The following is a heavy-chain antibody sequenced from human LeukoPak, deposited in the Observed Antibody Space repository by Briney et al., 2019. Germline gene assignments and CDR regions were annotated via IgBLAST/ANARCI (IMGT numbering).Heavy chain of an antibody. Sequence: GGSLRLSCAASGFTFSSYWMHWVRQAPGKGLVWVSRINSDGTGTRYADSVKGRFIISRDNAKNTLYLQMNSLRAEDTAVYYCAREIDGYSSGWYLGAFDIWGQGTMVTVSS. CDR1: GFTFSSYW. V-gene: IGHV3-74*01. D-gene: IGHD6-19*01. CDR3: AREIDGYSSGWYLGAFDI. J-gene: IGHJ3*02. CDR2: INSDGTGT.